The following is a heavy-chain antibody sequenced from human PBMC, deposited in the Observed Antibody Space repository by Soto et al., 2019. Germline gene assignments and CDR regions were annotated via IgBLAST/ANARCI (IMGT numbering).Heavy chain of an antibody. CDR1: GFSLSTSGVG. Sequence: QITLKESGPTLVKPTQTLTLTCTFSGFSLSTSGVGVGWIRQPPGKALEWLALIYWDDDKRYSPSLKSRLTITKDTSKNQVVLTMTSMDPVDTATYYCARQYYYDSSGYYYLGPFDYWGQGTLVTVSS. D-gene: IGHD3-22*01. CDR2: IYWDDDK. J-gene: IGHJ4*02. CDR3: ARQYYYDSSGYYYLGPFDY. V-gene: IGHV2-5*02.